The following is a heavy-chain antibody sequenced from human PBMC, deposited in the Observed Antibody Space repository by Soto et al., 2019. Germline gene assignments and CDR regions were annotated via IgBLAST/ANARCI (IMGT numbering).Heavy chain of an antibody. CDR2: IYYSGST. Sequence: PSETLSLTCTVSGGSISSGGYYWSWIRQHPGKSLEWIGYIYYSGSTYYNPSLKSRVTISVDTSKNQFSLKLSSVTAADTAVYYCARAPRDCSSTSCYPGYYYYYMDVWGKGTTVTVS. D-gene: IGHD2-2*01. V-gene: IGHV4-31*03. CDR3: ARAPRDCSSTSCYPGYYYYYMDV. CDR1: GGSISSGGYY. J-gene: IGHJ6*03.